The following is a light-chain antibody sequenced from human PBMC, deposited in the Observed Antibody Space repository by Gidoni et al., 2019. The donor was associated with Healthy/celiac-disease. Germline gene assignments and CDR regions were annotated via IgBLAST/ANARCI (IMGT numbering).Light chain of an antibody. Sequence: DIQMTQSPSFPSASVADRVTITCRATQSISTYLNWYQQKPGKAPKLLIYAASSLQSGVPSRFSGSGSGTDFTLTISSLQPEDFATYYCQQSYSTPLTFGGGTKVEIK. CDR2: AAS. V-gene: IGKV1-39*01. CDR3: QQSYSTPLT. J-gene: IGKJ4*01. CDR1: QSISTY.